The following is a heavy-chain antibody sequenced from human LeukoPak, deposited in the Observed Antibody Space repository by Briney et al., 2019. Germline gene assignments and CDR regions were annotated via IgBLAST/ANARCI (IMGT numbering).Heavy chain of an antibody. CDR2: IYYSGST. CDR3: AREIPYYYDSSGYSSHYYYMDV. Sequence: SQTLSLTCAVSGGSISSGGYSWSWIRQPPGKGLEWIGYIYYSGSTNYNPSLKSRVTISVDTSKNQFSLKLSSVTAADTAVYYCAREIPYYYDSSGYSSHYYYMDVWGKGTTVTVSS. CDR1: GGSISSGGYS. J-gene: IGHJ6*03. V-gene: IGHV4-61*08. D-gene: IGHD3-22*01.